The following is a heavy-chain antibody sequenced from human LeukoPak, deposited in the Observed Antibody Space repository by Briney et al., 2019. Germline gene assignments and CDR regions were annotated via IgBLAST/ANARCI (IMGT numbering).Heavy chain of an antibody. V-gene: IGHV3-23*01. CDR2: ISGSGGST. J-gene: IGHJ4*02. CDR1: GFTFSSYA. Sequence: GGSLRLSCAASGFTFSSYAMSWVRQAPGKGLEWVSAISGSGGSTYYADSVKGRFTISRDNSKNTLYLQMNSLRAEDTAAYYCAKDSSGWYYFDYWGQGTLVTVSS. D-gene: IGHD6-19*01. CDR3: AKDSSGWYYFDY.